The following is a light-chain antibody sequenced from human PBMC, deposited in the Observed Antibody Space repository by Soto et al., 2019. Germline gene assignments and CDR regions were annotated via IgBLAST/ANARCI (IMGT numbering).Light chain of an antibody. V-gene: IGLV2-11*01. Sequence: QSALTQPRSVSGSLGQSVTISCTGTSSDVGTYNYVSWYQQHPGKAPKVMIYDVSERPSGVPDRFSGSKSGNTASLTISGLQAEDEADYYCCSYAGSYVFGTGTKLTVL. J-gene: IGLJ1*01. CDR3: CSYAGSYV. CDR1: SSDVGTYNY. CDR2: DVS.